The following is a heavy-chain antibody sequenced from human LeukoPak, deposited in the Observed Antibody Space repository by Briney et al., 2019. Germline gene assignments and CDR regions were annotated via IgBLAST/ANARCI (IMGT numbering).Heavy chain of an antibody. D-gene: IGHD3-9*01. J-gene: IGHJ1*01. CDR3: ARDILTGSQSSFQH. CDR1: GFTFSSYS. CDR2: ISSSSSTI. V-gene: IGHV3-48*04. Sequence: GGSLRLSCAASGFTFSSYSMTWVRQAPGKGLEWVSYISSSSSTIYYADSVKGRFTISRDNAKNSLYLQMNSLRAEDTAVYYCARDILTGSQSSFQHWGQGTLVTVSS.